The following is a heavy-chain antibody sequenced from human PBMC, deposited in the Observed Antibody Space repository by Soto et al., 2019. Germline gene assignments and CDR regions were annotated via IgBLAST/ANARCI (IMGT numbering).Heavy chain of an antibody. Sequence: PSETLSLTCTVSGGSVSSYYWSWIRQSPGKGLEWIGYIYYSGSTKYKPSLKSRVTISVDTSKNQFSLKVSSATAADTAAYYCARHSNRNYGLYYFDYWGLGALVTVSS. D-gene: IGHD4-4*01. J-gene: IGHJ4*02. CDR1: GGSVSSYY. CDR2: IYYSGST. CDR3: ARHSNRNYGLYYFDY. V-gene: IGHV4-59*08.